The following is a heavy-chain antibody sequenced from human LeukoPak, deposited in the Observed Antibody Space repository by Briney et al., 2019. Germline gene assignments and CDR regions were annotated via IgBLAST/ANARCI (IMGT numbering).Heavy chain of an antibody. CDR3: ARAQQQLVRFAFDY. CDR1: GFTFSSYA. J-gene: IGHJ4*02. CDR2: ISYDGSNK. Sequence: GGSLRLSCAASGFTFSSYAMHWVRQAPGKGLEWVAVISYDGSNKYYADSVKGRFTISRDNSKNTLYLQMSSLGAEDTAVYYCARAQQQLVRFAFDYWGQGTLVTVSS. D-gene: IGHD6-13*01. V-gene: IGHV3-30*15.